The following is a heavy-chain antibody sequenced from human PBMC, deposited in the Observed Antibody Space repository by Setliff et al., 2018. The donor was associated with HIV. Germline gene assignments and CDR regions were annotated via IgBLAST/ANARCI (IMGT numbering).Heavy chain of an antibody. CDR2: INPKSGDT. CDR3: ARARTDYYDRGRRSHYYIDV. D-gene: IGHD3-22*01. Sequence: ASVKVSCKASGYTFTDYYVHWVRQAPGQGLEWVGCINPKSGDTNCAQTFQDRVTMTRDTSIRTAYMELGRLRSDDTAVYYCARARTDYYDRGRRSHYYIDVWARGATVTVSS. V-gene: IGHV1-2*02. CDR1: GYTFTDYY. J-gene: IGHJ6*03.